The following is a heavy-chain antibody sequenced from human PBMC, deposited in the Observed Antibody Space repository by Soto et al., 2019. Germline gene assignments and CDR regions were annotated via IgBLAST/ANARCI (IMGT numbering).Heavy chain of an antibody. V-gene: IGHV3-23*01. CDR3: ATHYRALLDS. CDR1: GFTFSNYD. Sequence: EVQLLESGGGLVQPGGSLRLSCVVSGFTFSNYDMSWVRQAPGKGLEWVSAIGASGANRHVADSVTGRFTISRDNSKNTLYLQMNSLRAEDTAVYYCATHYRALLDSWGQGILVTVSS. D-gene: IGHD4-17*01. J-gene: IGHJ4*02. CDR2: IGASGANR.